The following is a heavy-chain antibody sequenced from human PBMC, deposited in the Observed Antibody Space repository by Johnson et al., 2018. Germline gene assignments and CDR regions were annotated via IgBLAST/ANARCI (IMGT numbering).Heavy chain of an antibody. D-gene: IGHD1-1*01. CDR1: GFTLSSYW. Sequence: VQLVQSGGGLAQPGGSLRLSCAVSGFTLSSYWMHWVRQAPGKGLVWVSRINKDGKTTNYADSVKGRVTISKDNAKNTLYLQTNSLRAEDTAVYYCTNDRGYAFDIWGQGTMVTVSS. J-gene: IGHJ3*02. CDR3: TNDRGYAFDI. CDR2: INKDGKTT. V-gene: IGHV3-74*02.